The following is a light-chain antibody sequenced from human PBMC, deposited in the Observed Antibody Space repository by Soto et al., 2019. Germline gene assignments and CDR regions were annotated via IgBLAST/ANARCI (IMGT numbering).Light chain of an antibody. CDR2: GAS. Sequence: EIVMTQSPATLSVSPGERATLSCRASQSVSSNLAWYQQKPGQAPRLLVYGASTRAHGIPARFSGSGSGTELTPTISSLQSEDFAVYYCQQYNNWPPLTFGGGTRVEIK. CDR1: QSVSSN. J-gene: IGKJ4*01. CDR3: QQYNNWPPLT. V-gene: IGKV3-15*01.